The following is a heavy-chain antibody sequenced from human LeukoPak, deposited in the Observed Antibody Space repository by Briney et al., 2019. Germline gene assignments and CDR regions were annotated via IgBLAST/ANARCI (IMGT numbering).Heavy chain of an antibody. V-gene: IGHV1-69*01. D-gene: IGHD2-2*01. CDR3: ARGGVVPQWYFDY. Sequence: SVKVSCKASGGTFSSYAISWVRPAPGQGLEWMGGIIPIFGTANYAQKFQGRVTITADESTSTAYMELSSLRSEDTAVYYCARGGVVPQWYFDYWGQGTLVTVSS. J-gene: IGHJ4*02. CDR2: IIPIFGTA. CDR1: GGTFSSYA.